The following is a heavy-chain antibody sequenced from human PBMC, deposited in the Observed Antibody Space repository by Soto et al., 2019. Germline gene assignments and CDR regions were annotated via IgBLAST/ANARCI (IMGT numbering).Heavy chain of an antibody. CDR1: CCSIHGNNHY. V-gene: IGHV4-39*01. CDR3: ARADCGGDCYAWFDP. Sequence: PSCTLYLTCTVSCCSIHGNNHYRVSGCQPPGKGLEWIGSIYYSGSTYDNPSLKSRVTMSIDTSKRQFSLKLSSVTAADTGVYYCARADCGGDCYAWFDPWGQGTLVTVS. CDR2: IYYSGST. J-gene: IGHJ5*02. D-gene: IGHD2-21*02.